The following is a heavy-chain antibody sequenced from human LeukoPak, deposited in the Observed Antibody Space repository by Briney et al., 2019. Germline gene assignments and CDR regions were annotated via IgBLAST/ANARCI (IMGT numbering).Heavy chain of an antibody. CDR1: GFTFRSYA. Sequence: GGSLRLSCAASGFTFRSYAMSGVRQAPGRGLEGVSAISGSGGSTYYADSVKGRFTISRDNSKNTLYLQMNSLRAEDTAVYYCAKSTADPVYYFDYWGQGTLVTVSS. J-gene: IGHJ4*02. CDR2: ISGSGGST. V-gene: IGHV3-23*01. D-gene: IGHD4-17*01. CDR3: AKSTADPVYYFDY.